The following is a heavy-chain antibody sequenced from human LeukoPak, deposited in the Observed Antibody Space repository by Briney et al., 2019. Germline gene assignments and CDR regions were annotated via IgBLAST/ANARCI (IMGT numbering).Heavy chain of an antibody. J-gene: IGHJ3*02. D-gene: IGHD6-13*01. Sequence: PGGSLRLSCAASGFTFSSYSMNWVRQAPGKGLEWVSSISSSSYIYYADSVKGRFTISRDNAKNSLYLQMNSLRAEDTAVYYCAKVMWWAAAGTFHDAFDIWGQGTMVTVSS. CDR1: GFTFSSYS. V-gene: IGHV3-21*01. CDR2: ISSSSYI. CDR3: AKVMWWAAAGTFHDAFDI.